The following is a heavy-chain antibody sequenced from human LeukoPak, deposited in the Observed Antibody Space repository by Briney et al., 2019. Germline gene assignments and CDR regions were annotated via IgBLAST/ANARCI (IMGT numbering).Heavy chain of an antibody. V-gene: IGHV3-23*01. CDR3: ARRRKVGREDDAVDI. J-gene: IGHJ3*02. CDR1: GSTFSSYA. D-gene: IGHD1-26*01. CDR2: ISGSGGST. Sequence: GGSLRLSCAASGSTFSSYAMSWVRQAPGKGLEWVSAISGSGGSTYYADSVKGRFTISRDNSKNTPYLQMNSLRVEDTAVYYCARRRKVGREDDAVDIWGQGTMVTVAS.